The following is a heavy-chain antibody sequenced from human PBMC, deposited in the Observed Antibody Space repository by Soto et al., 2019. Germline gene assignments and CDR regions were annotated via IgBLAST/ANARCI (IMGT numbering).Heavy chain of an antibody. CDR3: SIAPPLGGPFAY. V-gene: IGHV1-18*01. J-gene: IGHJ4*02. D-gene: IGHD3-16*01. Sequence: QVQLVQSGAEVKKPGASVKVSCKASGYTFNSYGISWVRQAPGQGLEGMGWISAYNGNTKYAQKVQGRVTMTTDTATSTAYMGLRSLRSADTAVSYSSIAPPLGGPFAYWGPRTLFTVSS. CDR1: GYTFNSYG. CDR2: ISAYNGNT.